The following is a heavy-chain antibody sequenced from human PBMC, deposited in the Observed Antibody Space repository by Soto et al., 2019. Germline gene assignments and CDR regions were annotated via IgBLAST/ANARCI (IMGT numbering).Heavy chain of an antibody. D-gene: IGHD6-6*01. CDR1: GYTFTSYA. CDR3: AREMGSSSSYAFDI. Sequence: ASVKVSCTASGYTFTSYAMHWVRQAPGQRLEWMGWINAGNGNTKYSQKFQGRVTITRDTSASTAYMELSSLRSEDTAVYYCAREMGSSSSYAFDIWGQGTMVTVSS. J-gene: IGHJ3*02. CDR2: INAGNGNT. V-gene: IGHV1-3*01.